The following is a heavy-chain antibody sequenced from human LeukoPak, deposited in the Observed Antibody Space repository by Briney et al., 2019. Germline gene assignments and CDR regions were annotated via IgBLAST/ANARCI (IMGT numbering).Heavy chain of an antibody. V-gene: IGHV1-2*02. J-gene: IGHJ4*02. CDR2: INPNSGGT. Sequence: ASVKVSCKASGYTFTGYYMHWVRQAPGQGLEWMGWINPNSGGTNYAQKFQGRVTMTRDTSISTAYMELSRLRSDDTAVYYCARSAYYYGSGSQGGFDYWGQGTLVTVSS. CDR1: GYTFTGYY. D-gene: IGHD3-10*01. CDR3: ARSAYYYGSGSQGGFDY.